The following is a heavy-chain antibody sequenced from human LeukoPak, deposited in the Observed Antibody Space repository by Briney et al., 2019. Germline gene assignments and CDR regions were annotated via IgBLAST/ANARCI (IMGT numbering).Heavy chain of an antibody. D-gene: IGHD3-3*01. Sequence: GSLGLSFSAAWFTFSSYGMHWGRQAPGKGLEWVTFIRYDGNNKYYADSVQGRFVISRDNSKNTLYLQMNSLRAEDTAAYYCARAATGITIFGVVTRFDYWGQGTLVTVSS. CDR3: ARAATGITIFGVVTRFDY. CDR2: IRYDGNNK. J-gene: IGHJ4*02. V-gene: IGHV3-30*02. CDR1: WFTFSSYG.